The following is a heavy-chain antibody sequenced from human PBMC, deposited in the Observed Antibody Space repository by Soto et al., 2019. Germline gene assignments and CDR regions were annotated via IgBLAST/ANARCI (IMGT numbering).Heavy chain of an antibody. CDR2: IFWSGGSV. J-gene: IGHJ6*02. Sequence: GGSLRLSCVVSGLTFDEHAMHWVRQGPGKGLEWVSGIFWSGGSVGYADSVKGRFTVSRDNSKSTLYLQMNSLRAEDTALYYCAKGRSYYYYYGVDVWGQGTTVTVSS. CDR1: GLTFDEHA. V-gene: IGHV3-9*01. CDR3: AKGRSYYYYYGVDV.